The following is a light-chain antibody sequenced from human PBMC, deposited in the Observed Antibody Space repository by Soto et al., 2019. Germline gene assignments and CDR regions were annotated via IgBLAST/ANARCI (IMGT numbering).Light chain of an antibody. CDR3: MIWHNSAVV. CDR2: YKSDSDK. V-gene: IGLV5-45*03. Sequence: QPVLTQPSSLSASPGASASLTCTLRSGINVGTYRIYWYQQKPGSPPQYLLRYKSDSDKQQGSGVPSRFSGSKDASANAGILLVSGLQSEDEADYYSMIWHNSAVVFGGGTKLTVL. J-gene: IGLJ2*01. CDR1: SGINVGTYR.